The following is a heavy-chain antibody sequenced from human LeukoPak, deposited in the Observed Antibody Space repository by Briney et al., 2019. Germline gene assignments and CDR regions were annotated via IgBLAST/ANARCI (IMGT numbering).Heavy chain of an antibody. Sequence: ASVKVSCKAYGYTFTSYGISWVRQAPGQGLEWMGWISAYNGNTNYAQKLQGRVTMTTDTSTSTAYMELTSLRSDDTAVYYCARVVISYGIAAALIDYWGQGTLVTVSS. J-gene: IGHJ4*02. D-gene: IGHD6-13*01. V-gene: IGHV1-18*01. CDR3: ARVVISYGIAAALIDY. CDR1: GYTFTSYG. CDR2: ISAYNGNT.